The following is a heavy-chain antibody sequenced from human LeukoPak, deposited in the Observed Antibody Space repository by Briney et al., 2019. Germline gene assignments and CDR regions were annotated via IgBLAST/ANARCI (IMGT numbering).Heavy chain of an antibody. CDR1: GFSFRNYA. CDR3: AKANWVSNADAVW. Sequence: GGSLRLSCAASGFSFRNYAMSWVRQAPARGPEWVSSIRGGRGETFYADSVKGRFTLSRDDSRNPVYLQLNNLTVEDTAIYYCAKANWVSNADAVWWGQGTQVTVSS. V-gene: IGHV3-23*01. D-gene: IGHD1-1*01. CDR2: IRGGRGET. J-gene: IGHJ4*02.